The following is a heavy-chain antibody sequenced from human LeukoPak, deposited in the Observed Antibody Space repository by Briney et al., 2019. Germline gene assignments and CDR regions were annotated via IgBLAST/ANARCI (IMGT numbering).Heavy chain of an antibody. V-gene: IGHV3-30*04. Sequence: GRSLRLSCAASGFTFSNYAMHWVRQAPGKGLEWVAVISYDGSNKYYADSVKGRFTISRDNSKNTLYLQMNSLRAEDTAVYYCARDSSRYSSSWCLSYWGQGTLVTVSS. CDR3: ARDSSRYSSSWCLSY. D-gene: IGHD6-13*01. J-gene: IGHJ4*02. CDR1: GFTFSNYA. CDR2: ISYDGSNK.